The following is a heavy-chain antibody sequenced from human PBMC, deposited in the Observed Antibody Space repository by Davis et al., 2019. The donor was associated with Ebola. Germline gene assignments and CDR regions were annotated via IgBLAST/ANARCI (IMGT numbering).Heavy chain of an antibody. D-gene: IGHD1-26*01. CDR3: ARGKWELVTNSYWPLAY. J-gene: IGHJ4*02. Sequence: ASVTVSCKASGYTFTNYAMHWVRQAPGQRLEWMGWINVGNDNTKYSQKFQGRVTITRDTSASTVYMELNSLRSEDTAVYYCARGKWELVTNSYWPLAYWGQGTLVTVSS. CDR2: INVGNDNT. CDR1: GYTFTNYA. V-gene: IGHV1-3*01.